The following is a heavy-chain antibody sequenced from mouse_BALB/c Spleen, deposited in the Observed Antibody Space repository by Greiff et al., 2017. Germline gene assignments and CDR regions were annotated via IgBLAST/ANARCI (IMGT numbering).Heavy chain of an antibody. D-gene: IGHD1-1*01. CDR2: ISNGGGST. Sequence: EVKLVESGGGLVQPGGSLKLSCAASGFTFSSYTMSWVRQTPEKRLEWVAYISNGGGSTYYPDTVKGRFTISRDNAKNTLYLQMSSLKSEDTAMYYCARHADYYAYAMDYWGQGTSVTVAS. CDR3: ARHADYYAYAMDY. J-gene: IGHJ4*01. CDR1: GFTFSSYT. V-gene: IGHV5-12-2*01.